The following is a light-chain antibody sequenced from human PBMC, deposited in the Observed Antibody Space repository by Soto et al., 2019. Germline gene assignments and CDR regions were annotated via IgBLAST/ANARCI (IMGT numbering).Light chain of an antibody. Sequence: QSVLTQPPSASGSPGQSVTISCTGTKNDIGVYDFVSWYQHHPGKAPRLIIYEVVQRPSGVPDRFSGSKSGNTASLTVSGLQAADEADYYCSSYAGSIHYVFGTGTKVTVL. CDR3: SSYAGSIHYV. CDR1: KNDIGVYDF. CDR2: EVV. J-gene: IGLJ1*01. V-gene: IGLV2-8*01.